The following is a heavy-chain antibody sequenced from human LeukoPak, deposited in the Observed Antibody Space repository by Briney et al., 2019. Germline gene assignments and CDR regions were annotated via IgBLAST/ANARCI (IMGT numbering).Heavy chain of an antibody. D-gene: IGHD2-2*01. CDR1: GYTFTSYD. Sequence: ASVKVSCKASGYTFTSYDINWVRQATGQGLEWMGWMNPNSGNTGYAQKFQGRVTMTRNTSISTAYMELSSLRAEDTAVYYCARDASDSTSWGEDYWGQGTLVTVSS. CDR3: ARDASDSTSWGEDY. CDR2: MNPNSGNT. J-gene: IGHJ4*02. V-gene: IGHV1-8*01.